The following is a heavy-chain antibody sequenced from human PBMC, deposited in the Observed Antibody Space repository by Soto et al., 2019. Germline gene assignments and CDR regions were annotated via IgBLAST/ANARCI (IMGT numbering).Heavy chain of an antibody. Sequence: ASVKVSCKASGYTFTGYYIHWVRQAPGQGLEWMGWIDPTSGATNYAQKFQGRVTMTRDTSIDTAYMELSRLNSDDTDVSYCAWHEAKFDLWGQGTLVTVSS. V-gene: IGHV1-2*02. CDR2: IDPTSGAT. CDR3: AWHEAKFDL. CDR1: GYTFTGYY. J-gene: IGHJ4*02.